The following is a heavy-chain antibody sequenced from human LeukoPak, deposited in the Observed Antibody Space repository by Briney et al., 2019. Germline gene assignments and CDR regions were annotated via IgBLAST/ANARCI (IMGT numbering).Heavy chain of an antibody. CDR1: GYTFTSYG. CDR2: ISAYNGNT. CDR3: ARDPLYDSSGYYYTYYFDY. Sequence: GASVKVSCRASGYTFTSYGISWARQAPGQGLEWMGWISAYNGNTNYAQKLQGRVTMTTDTSTSTAYMELRSLRSDDTAVYYCARDPLYDSSGYYYTYYFDYWGQGTLVTVSS. J-gene: IGHJ4*02. D-gene: IGHD3-22*01. V-gene: IGHV1-18*01.